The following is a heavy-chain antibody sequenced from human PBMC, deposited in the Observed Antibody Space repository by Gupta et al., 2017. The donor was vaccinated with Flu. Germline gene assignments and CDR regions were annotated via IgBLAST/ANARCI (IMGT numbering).Heavy chain of an antibody. Sequence: EVQLVESGGGLVQPGGSRSLSCAASGFTFSSYWMHWVRQAPGKGLVWVSRINSDGSTTSYADSVKGRFTISRDNAKNTPYLQMNSLRAEDTAVYYCARVAQGRYDFDYWGQGTLVTVSS. CDR3: ARVAQGRYDFDY. D-gene: IGHD3-16*01. CDR1: GFTFSSYW. J-gene: IGHJ4*02. CDR2: INSDGSTT. V-gene: IGHV3-74*01.